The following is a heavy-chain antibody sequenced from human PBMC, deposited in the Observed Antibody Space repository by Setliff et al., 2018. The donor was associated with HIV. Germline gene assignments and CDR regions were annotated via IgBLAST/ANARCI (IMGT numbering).Heavy chain of an antibody. CDR1: GFTFSNAW. Sequence: PGGSLRLSCAASGFTFSNAWMNWVRQAPGKGLEWVGRMKSKTDGGTTDYAAPVKGRFTTSRDDSKSTLYLQMNSLKPEDSAVYYCNTVRTRYSSTWFWGQGTLGTSPQ. CDR3: NTVRTRYSSTWF. D-gene: IGHD6-13*01. CDR2: MKSKTDGGTT. V-gene: IGHV3-15*07. J-gene: IGHJ4*02.